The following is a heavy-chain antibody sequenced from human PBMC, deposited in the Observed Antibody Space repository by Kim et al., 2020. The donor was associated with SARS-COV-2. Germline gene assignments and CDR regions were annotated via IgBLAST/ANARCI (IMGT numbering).Heavy chain of an antibody. Sequence: SETLSLTCTVSGGSISSSSYYWGWIRQPPGKGLEWIGSIYYSGSTYYNPSLKSRVTISVDTSKNQFSLKLSSVTAADTAVYYCARRGLREFDYWGQGTL. CDR1: GGSISSSSYY. J-gene: IGHJ4*02. V-gene: IGHV4-39*01. CDR2: IYYSGST. D-gene: IGHD5-12*01. CDR3: ARRGLREFDY.